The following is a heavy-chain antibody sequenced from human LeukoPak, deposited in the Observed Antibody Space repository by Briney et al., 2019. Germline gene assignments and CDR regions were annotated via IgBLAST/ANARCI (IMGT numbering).Heavy chain of an antibody. CDR1: GGSISNYH. CDR3: ARENGLGATVDY. D-gene: IGHD1-26*01. CDR2: IYYSGST. Sequence: SETLSLTCTVSGGSISNYHWSWIRQPAGKGLEWIGYIYYSGSTNYNPSLKSRVTISVDTSKNQFSLKLSSVTAADTAVYYCARENGLGATVDYWGQGTLVTVSS. J-gene: IGHJ4*02. V-gene: IGHV4-59*01.